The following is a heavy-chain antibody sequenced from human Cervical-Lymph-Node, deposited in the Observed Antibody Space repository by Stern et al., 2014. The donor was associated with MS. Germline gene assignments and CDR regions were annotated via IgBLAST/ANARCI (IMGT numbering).Heavy chain of an antibody. Sequence: QMQLVQSGAEVKKPGSSMNVSCKTSGGTFSSSYAITWMRQAPGQGLEWMGRIIPILGLANYAQKFQGRVFITADKSTSTTYLELSSLRSEDTAVYYCARGVVSNRAAATLHNLFDPWGQGTLVTVSS. V-gene: IGHV1-69*09. CDR1: GGTFSSSYA. CDR2: IIPILGLA. D-gene: IGHD2-15*01. CDR3: ARGVVSNRAAATLHNLFDP. J-gene: IGHJ5*02.